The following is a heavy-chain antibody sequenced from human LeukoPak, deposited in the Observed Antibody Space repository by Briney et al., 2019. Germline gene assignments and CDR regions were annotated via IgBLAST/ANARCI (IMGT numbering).Heavy chain of an antibody. J-gene: IGHJ4*02. V-gene: IGHV1-18*04. Sequence: ASVKVSCKTSGYTFTGYYIHWVRQASGQGLEWMGWIGAYNGNTNYVQKFQGRVTMTTETSTSTAYMELRSLRSDDTAVYYCARDHQYDFDYWGQGTLVTVSS. CDR2: IGAYNGNT. CDR3: ARDHQYDFDY. CDR1: GYTFTGYY. D-gene: IGHD2-2*01.